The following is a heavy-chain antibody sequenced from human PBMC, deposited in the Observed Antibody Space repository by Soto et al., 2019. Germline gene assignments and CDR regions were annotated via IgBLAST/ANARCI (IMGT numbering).Heavy chain of an antibody. CDR3: EKAPVHHLTETFGY. Sequence: GWSXRLSGSCSVFISSNYAITWFGQAQGKGLDWVSTVTASGGGTFYANSVNGRFTISRDNSRNTLHLQMSSLRVEDTALYYCEKAPVHHLTETFGYWGPGTLVTVSS. CDR2: VTASGGGT. V-gene: IGHV3-23*01. J-gene: IGHJ4*02. CDR1: VFISSNYA. D-gene: IGHD3-10*01.